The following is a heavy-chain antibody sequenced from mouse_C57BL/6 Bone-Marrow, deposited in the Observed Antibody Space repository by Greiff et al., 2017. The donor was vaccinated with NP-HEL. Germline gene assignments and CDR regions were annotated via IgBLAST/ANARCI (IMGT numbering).Heavy chain of an antibody. D-gene: IGHD1-1*01. J-gene: IGHJ1*03. CDR3: ARDYYGSSLYWYFDV. V-gene: IGHV7-1*01. CDR2: SRNKANDYTT. CDR1: GFTFSDFY. Sequence: EVQLVESGGGLVQSGRSLRLSCATSGFTFSDFYMEWVRQAPGKGLEWIAASRNKANDYTTEYSASVKGRFIVSRDTSQSILYLQMNALRAEDTASYYCARDYYGSSLYWYFDVWGTGTTVTVSS.